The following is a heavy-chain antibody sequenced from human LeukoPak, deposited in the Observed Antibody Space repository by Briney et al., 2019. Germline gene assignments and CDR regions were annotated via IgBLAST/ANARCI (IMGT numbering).Heavy chain of an antibody. Sequence: PSETLSLTCTASGGSISSYYWSWIRQPAGKGLEWIGHVYTSGSTSYNPSLKSRVTMSIDTPKNQFSLKLSSVTAADTAVYFCAREYSTSLDSWGQGTLVTVSS. V-gene: IGHV4-4*07. D-gene: IGHD6-6*01. CDR1: GGSISSYY. CDR2: VYTSGST. CDR3: AREYSTSLDS. J-gene: IGHJ5*01.